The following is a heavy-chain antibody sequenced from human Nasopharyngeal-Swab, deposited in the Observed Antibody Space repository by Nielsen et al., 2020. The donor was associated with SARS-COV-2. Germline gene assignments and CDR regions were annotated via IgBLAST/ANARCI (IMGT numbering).Heavy chain of an antibody. CDR1: GYSFTSYW. D-gene: IGHD1-26*01. CDR2: IYPGDSDT. Sequence: GESLKISCKGSGYSFTSYWIGWVLQMPGKGLEWMGIIYPGDSDTRYSPSFKGQVTISADKSISTAYLQWRSLKASDTAMYYWARHGTQGPYQDGAFDIWGQGKMVTVSS. V-gene: IGHV5-51*01. J-gene: IGHJ3*02. CDR3: ARHGTQGPYQDGAFDI.